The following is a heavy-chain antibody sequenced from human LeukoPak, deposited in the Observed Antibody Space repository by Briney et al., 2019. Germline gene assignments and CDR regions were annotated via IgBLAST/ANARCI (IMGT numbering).Heavy chain of an antibody. CDR2: INSDGSST. Sequence: GGSLRFSCAASGFTFNTYWMHWVRQVPGKGLVWVSRINSDGSSTSYADSVKGRFTISRDNTKNTLYLQMNSLRAEDTAVYYCASLYYYYYHMDVWGKGTTVTVSS. CDR3: ASLYYYYYHMDV. J-gene: IGHJ6*03. V-gene: IGHV3-74*01. CDR1: GFTFNTYW.